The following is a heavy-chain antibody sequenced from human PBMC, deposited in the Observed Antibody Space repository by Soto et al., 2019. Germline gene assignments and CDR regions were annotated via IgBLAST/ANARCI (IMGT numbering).Heavy chain of an antibody. J-gene: IGHJ5*02. V-gene: IGHV1-8*01. CDR3: ARMATFGSLNWFDP. Sequence: ASVKVSCKASGYSFTNNYVTLVRQATGQGLEWMGWMNPGSGDTGYAQKFQGRVTMTRDISIATAYMELSSLRSDDTAIYYCARMATFGSLNWFDPWGQGTLVTVSS. CDR1: GYSFTNNY. D-gene: IGHD3-16*01. CDR2: MNPGSGDT.